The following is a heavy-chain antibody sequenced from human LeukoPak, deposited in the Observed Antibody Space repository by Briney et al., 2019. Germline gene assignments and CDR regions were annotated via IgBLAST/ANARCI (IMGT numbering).Heavy chain of an antibody. D-gene: IGHD3-22*01. J-gene: IGHJ4*02. V-gene: IGHV3-7*01. CDR3: ARVVCYYDSSGYYSAFDY. Sequence: GGSLRLSCAASGFTFSSYWMSWVRQAPGKGLEWVANIKQDGSEKYYVDSVKGRFTISRDNAKNSLYLQMNSLRAEDTAVYYCARVVCYYDSSGYYSAFDYWGQGTLVTVSS. CDR1: GFTFSSYW. CDR2: IKQDGSEK.